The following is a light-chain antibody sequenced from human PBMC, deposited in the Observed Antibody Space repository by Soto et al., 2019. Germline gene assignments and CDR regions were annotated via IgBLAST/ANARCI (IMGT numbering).Light chain of an antibody. V-gene: IGKV3-15*01. CDR3: QQYNNWPPYT. CDR2: GAS. CDR1: QSVNNN. Sequence: EIVMTQSPATLSVSPGERATLSCRASQSVNNNLAWYQQKPGQPPRVLIYGASTRATGIPARFSGSGSGTEFTLTISSLQSEDFAVYYCQQYNNWPPYTFGQGTELDIK. J-gene: IGKJ2*01.